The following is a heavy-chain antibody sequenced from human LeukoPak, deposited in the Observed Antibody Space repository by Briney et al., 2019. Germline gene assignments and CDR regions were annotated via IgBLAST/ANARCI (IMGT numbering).Heavy chain of an antibody. V-gene: IGHV3-53*01. Sequence: GGSLRLSCSFPGFIATSNYMAWVRQSPGKGLQWISFIYGGGNTLYADSVRDRFSISRDNSKSTLYLQMSSLRVEDTAVYYCATGGRSGMAFDFWGQGTLVTVSS. CDR2: IYGGGNT. J-gene: IGHJ4*02. CDR1: GFIATSNY. D-gene: IGHD2-8*01. CDR3: ATGGRSGMAFDF.